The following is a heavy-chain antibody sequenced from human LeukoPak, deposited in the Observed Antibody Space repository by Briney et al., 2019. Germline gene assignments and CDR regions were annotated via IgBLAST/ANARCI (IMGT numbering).Heavy chain of an antibody. CDR3: ARAVVVAAKANWFDP. J-gene: IGHJ5*02. CDR2: IYYSGST. D-gene: IGHD2-15*01. CDR1: GGSISSYY. Sequence: SETLSLTCTVSGGSISSYYWSWIRQPPGKGLVWNGHIYYSGSTKYNPSLKSRVTISVDTSKNQFSLKLSSVTAADTAVYYCARAVVVAAKANWFDPWGQGTLVTVSS. V-gene: IGHV4-59*01.